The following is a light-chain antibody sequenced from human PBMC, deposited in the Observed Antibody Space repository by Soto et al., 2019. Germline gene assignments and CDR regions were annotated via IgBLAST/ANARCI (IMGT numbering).Light chain of an antibody. V-gene: IGKV1-39*01. CDR3: QQSYNTPYT. CDR1: QSISSY. J-gene: IGKJ2*01. CDR2: AAS. Sequence: DIQMTQSPSSLSASVGDRVTITCRASQSISSYLNWYQQKPGKAPKILIYAASSLQSGVPSRFSGSGSGTDFTLTISSLQPEDFATYYCQQSYNTPYTFGQGTKLEIK.